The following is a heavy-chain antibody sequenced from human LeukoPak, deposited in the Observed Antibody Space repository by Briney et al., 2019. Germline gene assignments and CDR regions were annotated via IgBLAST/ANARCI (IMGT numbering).Heavy chain of an antibody. CDR1: GFTFSSYW. J-gene: IGHJ4*02. D-gene: IGHD5-24*01. CDR2: IKQDGSEK. CDR3: ASSRNGYNFLFDY. Sequence: GGSLRLSRAASGFTFSSYWMSWVRQAPGKGLEWVASIKQDGSEKYYVDSVKGRFTISRDNAKNSLYLQMNSLRAEDTAVYYCASSRNGYNFLFDYWGQGTLVTVSS. V-gene: IGHV3-7*01.